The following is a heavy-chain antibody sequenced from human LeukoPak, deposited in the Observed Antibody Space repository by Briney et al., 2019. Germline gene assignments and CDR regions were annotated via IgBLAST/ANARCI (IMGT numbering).Heavy chain of an antibody. CDR2: IYHSGST. CDR3: ARDDSSGYYRYYFDY. CDR1: GYSISSGYY. J-gene: IGHJ4*02. D-gene: IGHD3-22*01. V-gene: IGHV4-38-2*02. Sequence: SETLSLTCTVSGYSISSGYYWGWIRQPPGKGLEWIGSIYHSGSTYYNPSLKSRVTISVDTSKNQFSLKLSSVTAADTAVYYCARDDSSGYYRYYFDYWGQGTLVTVSS.